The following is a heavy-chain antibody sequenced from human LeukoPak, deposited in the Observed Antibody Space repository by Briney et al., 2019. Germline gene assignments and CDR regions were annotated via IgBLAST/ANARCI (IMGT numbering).Heavy chain of an antibody. J-gene: IGHJ5*02. V-gene: IGHV1-18*01. D-gene: IGHD5-24*01. CDR3: ARAKDGYRWFDP. CDR2: ISAYNGNT. CDR1: GYTFTSYG. Sequence: ASVKVSCKASGYTFTSYGISWVRQAPGQGLEWMGWISAYNGNTNYAQKLQGRVTMTTDTSTSTAYMELRSLRSDDTAMYYCARAKDGYRWFDPWGQGTLVTVSS.